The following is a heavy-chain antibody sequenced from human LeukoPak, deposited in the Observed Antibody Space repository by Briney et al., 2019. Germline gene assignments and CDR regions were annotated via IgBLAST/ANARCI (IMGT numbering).Heavy chain of an antibody. CDR2: INSYNGNT. J-gene: IGHJ4*02. Sequence: ASVKVSCKASGYTFTTYGVSLVRQAPGQGLEWLGWINSYNGNTNYAQKFQGRVTMTTDTSTTTAYMDLRSLRSDDTALYYCARNRQGLDSSGYSYFDYWGQGTLVTVSS. CDR1: GYTFTTYG. V-gene: IGHV1-18*01. CDR3: ARNRQGLDSSGYSYFDY. D-gene: IGHD3-22*01.